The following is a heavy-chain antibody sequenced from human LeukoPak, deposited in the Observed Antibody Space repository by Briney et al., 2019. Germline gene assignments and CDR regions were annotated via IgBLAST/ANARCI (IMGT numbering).Heavy chain of an antibody. CDR1: GGTFSSYA. J-gene: IGHJ4*02. CDR3: ATTRYYYDSSGYYGEYYFDY. Sequence: SVKVSCKASGGTFSSYAISWVRQAPGQGLEWMGGIIPIFGTANYAQKFQGRVTITADESTSTAYMELSSLRSEDTAVYYCATTRYYYDSSGYYGEYYFDYWGQGTLVTVSS. D-gene: IGHD3-22*01. CDR2: IIPIFGTA. V-gene: IGHV1-69*13.